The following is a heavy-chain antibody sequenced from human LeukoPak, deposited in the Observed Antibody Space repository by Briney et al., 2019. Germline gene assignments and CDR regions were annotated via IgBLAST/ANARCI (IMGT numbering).Heavy chain of an antibody. D-gene: IGHD6-19*01. J-gene: IGHJ4*02. Sequence: PSETLSLTCIVSGGSISSGTYFWNWIRQPAGKELEWIGRIYRSGSTNYNPSLKSRVTISVDTSKNQLSLKLSSVTAADTAVYYCARHGDSSGGYWGQGTLVTVSS. CDR1: GGSISSGTYF. CDR2: IYRSGST. V-gene: IGHV4-61*02. CDR3: ARHGDSSGGY.